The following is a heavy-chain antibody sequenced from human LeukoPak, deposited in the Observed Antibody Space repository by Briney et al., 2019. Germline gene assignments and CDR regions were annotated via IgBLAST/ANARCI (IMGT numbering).Heavy chain of an antibody. D-gene: IGHD3-22*01. CDR3: ARTPYDSSGYYLYYYYMDV. CDR1: GGSISSYY. V-gene: IGHV4-4*07. Sequence: PSETLSLTCTVSGGSISSYYWSWIRQPAGKGLEWIGRIYTSGSTNYNPSLKSRVTMSVDTSKNQFSLKLSSVTAADTAVYYCARTPYDSSGYYLYYYYMDVWGKGTTVTVSS. J-gene: IGHJ6*03. CDR2: IYTSGST.